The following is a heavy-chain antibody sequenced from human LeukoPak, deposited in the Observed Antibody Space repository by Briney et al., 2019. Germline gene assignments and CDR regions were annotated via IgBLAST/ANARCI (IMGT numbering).Heavy chain of an antibody. Sequence: SETLSLTCTVSGGSISSYYWSWIRQPPGKGLEWIGYIYYSGGTNYNPSLKSRVTISIDRSKDQFSLKLSSVTAADTAVYYCAGAVAGYKPFDYWGQGTLVTVSS. CDR1: GGSISSYY. CDR2: IYYSGGT. V-gene: IGHV4-59*08. CDR3: AGAVAGYKPFDY. J-gene: IGHJ4*02. D-gene: IGHD6-19*01.